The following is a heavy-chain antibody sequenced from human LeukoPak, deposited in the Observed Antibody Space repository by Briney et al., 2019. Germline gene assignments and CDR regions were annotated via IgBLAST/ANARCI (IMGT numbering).Heavy chain of an antibody. J-gene: IGHJ6*03. CDR1: GFTFSSYG. CDR3: ARVVHQLGLRLYYYYYMDV. Sequence: GGSLRLSCAASGFTFSSYGMHWVRQAPGKGLEWVAFIRYDGSNKYYADSVKGRFTISRDNSKNTLYLQMNSLRAEDTAVYYCARVVHQLGLRLYYYYYMDVWGKGTTVTVSS. V-gene: IGHV3-30*02. CDR2: IRYDGSNK. D-gene: IGHD2-2*01.